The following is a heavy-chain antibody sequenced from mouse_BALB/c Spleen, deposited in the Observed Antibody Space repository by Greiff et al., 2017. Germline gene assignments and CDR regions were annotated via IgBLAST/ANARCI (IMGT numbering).Heavy chain of an antibody. CDR2: ISSGGSYT. Sequence: EVKLMESGGDLVKPGGSLKLSCAASGFTFSSYGMSWVRQTPDKRLEWVATISSGGSYTYYPDSVKGRFTISRDNAKNTLYLQMSSLKSEDTAMYYCASDGYYEGYWGQGTTLTVSS. V-gene: IGHV5-6*01. CDR1: GFTFSSYG. D-gene: IGHD2-3*01. CDR3: ASDGYYEGY. J-gene: IGHJ2*01.